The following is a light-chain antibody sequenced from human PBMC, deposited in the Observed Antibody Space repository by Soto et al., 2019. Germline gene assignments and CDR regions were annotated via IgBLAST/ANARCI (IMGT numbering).Light chain of an antibody. J-gene: IGLJ3*02. Sequence: QSVLTQPASVSGSPGQSITISCTGTSSDIGGYNSVSWYQQHPGKVPKLLIYDVTNRPSGISNRFSGSKSGNTASLTISGLQAEDEADYYCSSYGSSNTVVFDGGTKLTVL. CDR2: DVT. V-gene: IGLV2-14*01. CDR1: SSDIGGYNS. CDR3: SSYGSSNTVV.